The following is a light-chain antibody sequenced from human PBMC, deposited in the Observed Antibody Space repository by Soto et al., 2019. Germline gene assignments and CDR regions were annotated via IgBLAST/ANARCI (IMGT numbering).Light chain of an antibody. CDR2: RVS. Sequence: DVLMTQSPVSLPVGLGQPASISCRSSESLLYNDGVTYLNWFQQRPGQSPRRLIYRVSNRDSGVPDRFSGSGSGTNFTLKLSSVEAEEEVIYYCMQGTQWPRTFGQGTKVEVK. J-gene: IGKJ1*01. CDR3: MQGTQWPRT. V-gene: IGKV2-30*01. CDR1: ESLLYNDGVTY.